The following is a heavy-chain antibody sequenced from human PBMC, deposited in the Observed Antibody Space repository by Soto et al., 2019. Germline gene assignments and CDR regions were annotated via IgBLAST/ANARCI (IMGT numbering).Heavy chain of an antibody. Sequence: EVQLVESGGGLVKTGGSLRLSCAASGFTFSSYSMNWVRQAPGKGLEWVSSISSSSSYIYYADSVKGRFTISRDNAKNSLYLQMNSLRAEDTAVYYCARETGVVATSGIGYWGQGTLVTVSS. V-gene: IGHV3-21*01. CDR1: GFTFSSYS. CDR3: ARETGVVATSGIGY. D-gene: IGHD5-12*01. J-gene: IGHJ4*02. CDR2: ISSSSSYI.